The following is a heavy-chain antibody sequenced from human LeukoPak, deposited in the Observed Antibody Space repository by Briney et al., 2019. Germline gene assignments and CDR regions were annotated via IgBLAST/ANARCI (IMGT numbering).Heavy chain of an antibody. V-gene: IGHV3-11*05. D-gene: IGHD6-19*01. CDR3: AKGSSSARPYYFDY. J-gene: IGHJ4*02. CDR1: GFTFSDYH. Sequence: GGSLRLSCAASGFTFSDYHMSWIRQAPGKGLEWVSFIVSSSTYTNYADSVKGRFTISRDNAKNSLYLQMNSLRAEDTAIYYCAKGSSSARPYYFDYWGQGTLVTVSS. CDR2: IVSSSTYT.